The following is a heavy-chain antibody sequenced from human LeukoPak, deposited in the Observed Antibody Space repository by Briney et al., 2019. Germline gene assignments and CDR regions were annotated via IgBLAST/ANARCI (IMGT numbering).Heavy chain of an antibody. CDR2: ISAYNGNT. V-gene: IGHV1-18*01. J-gene: IGHJ4*02. CDR1: GYTFTSYG. Sequence: GASVKVSCKASGYTFTSYGTSWVRQAPGQGLEWMGWISAYNGNTNYAQKLQGRVTMTTDTSTSTAYMELRSLRSDDTAVYYCARAPLPGKGARAPHQFDYWGQGTLVTVSS. CDR3: ARAPLPGKGARAPHQFDY. D-gene: IGHD1-26*01.